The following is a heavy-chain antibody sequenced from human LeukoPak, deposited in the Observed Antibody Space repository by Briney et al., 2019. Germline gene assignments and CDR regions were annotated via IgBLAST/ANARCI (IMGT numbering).Heavy chain of an antibody. D-gene: IGHD4-11*01. CDR2: IYHSGST. V-gene: IGHV4-38-2*01. CDR3: ARNRSLTTTPGFDH. J-gene: IGHJ4*02. Sequence: KPSETLSLTCAVSGYSIRSGDYWGWIRQSPGKGLEWIGSIYHSGSTHYNPSLKSRVTISVDTSKNQFSLMLSSMTAADTAVYYCARNRSLTTTPGFDHWGQGTLVTVSS. CDR1: GYSIRSGDY.